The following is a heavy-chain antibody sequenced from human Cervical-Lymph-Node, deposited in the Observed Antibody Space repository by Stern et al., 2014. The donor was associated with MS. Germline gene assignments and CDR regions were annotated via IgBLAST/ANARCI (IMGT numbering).Heavy chain of an antibody. CDR2: IAWDDDK. V-gene: IGHV2-70*01. CDR3: ARSFVAVPAAIKPKYYYYGMDV. Sequence: QITLKESGPALVKPTQTLTLTCTFSGFSLRTTGMCVSWIRQPPGKALEWLALIAWDDDKSYSSSLKTRLTISKDTSKNQVVLTMTNMDPVDTATYYCARSFVAVPAAIKPKYYYYGMDVWGQGTTVTVSS. CDR1: GFSLRTTGMC. D-gene: IGHD2-2*01. J-gene: IGHJ6*02.